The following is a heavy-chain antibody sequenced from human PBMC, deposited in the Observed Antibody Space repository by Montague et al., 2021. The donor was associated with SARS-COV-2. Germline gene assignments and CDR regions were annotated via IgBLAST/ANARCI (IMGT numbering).Heavy chain of an antibody. Sequence: SETLSLTCTVSGASVGSSDWGWIRQSPGKGLEWIGYFYSVGSTDYNPSLKSRATISRDTSKNQFSLKVRSVTAADTAVYYCARETTTADAFDIWGQGTMVTVS. CDR2: FYSVGST. D-gene: IGHD1-14*01. V-gene: IGHV4-59*02. J-gene: IGHJ3*02. CDR3: ARETTTADAFDI. CDR1: GASVGSSD.